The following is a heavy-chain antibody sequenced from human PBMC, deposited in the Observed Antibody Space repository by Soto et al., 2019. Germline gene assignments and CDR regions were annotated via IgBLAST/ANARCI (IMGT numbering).Heavy chain of an antibody. CDR2: LYYGRSA. D-gene: IGHD3-22*01. J-gene: IGHJ4*02. Sequence: QVQLQESGPGLVKPSETLSLTCAVSGDSISSYYCMWIRQPPGKGLESIGYLYYGRSANYNPSLKSRVTLSVETSTNQCSLTLSSMAAADTAVYYCALRSMAVVPEYWGQGTLVTVSS. CDR1: GDSISSYY. V-gene: IGHV4-59*01. CDR3: ALRSMAVVPEY.